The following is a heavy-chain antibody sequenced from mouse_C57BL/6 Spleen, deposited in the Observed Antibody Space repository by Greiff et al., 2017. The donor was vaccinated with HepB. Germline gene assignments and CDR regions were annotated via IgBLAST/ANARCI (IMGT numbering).Heavy chain of an antibody. CDR3: ARSDYSNRFAY. Sequence: VKLQQSGPELVKPGASVKISCKASGYAFSSSWMNWVKQRPGKGLEWIGRIYPGDGDTNYNGKFKGKATLTADKSSSTAYMQLSSLTSEDSAVYFCARSDYSNRFAYWGQGTLVTVSA. J-gene: IGHJ3*01. CDR1: GYAFSSSW. CDR2: IYPGDGDT. D-gene: IGHD2-5*01. V-gene: IGHV1-82*01.